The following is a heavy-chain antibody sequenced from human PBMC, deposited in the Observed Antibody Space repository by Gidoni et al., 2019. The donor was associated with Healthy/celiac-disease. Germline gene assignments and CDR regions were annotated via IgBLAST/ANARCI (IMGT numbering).Heavy chain of an antibody. D-gene: IGHD6-13*01. CDR3: ARDSAAAGTWGWFDP. CDR2: INAGNGNT. V-gene: IGHV1-3*01. CDR1: GYTFTSYA. Sequence: QVQLVQSGAEVKKPGASVKVSCKASGYTFTSYAMHWVRQAPGQRLEWMGWINAGNGNTKYSQKFQGRVTITRDTSASTAYMELSSLRSEDTAVYDCARDSAAAGTWGWFDPWGQGTLVTVSS. J-gene: IGHJ5*02.